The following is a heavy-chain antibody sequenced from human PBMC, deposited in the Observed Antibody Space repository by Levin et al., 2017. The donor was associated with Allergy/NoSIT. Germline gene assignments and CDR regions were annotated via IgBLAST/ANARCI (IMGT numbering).Heavy chain of an antibody. CDR3: ARAVDSSGFHARYFDL. D-gene: IGHD6-19*01. J-gene: IGHJ2*01. V-gene: IGHV3-66*02. Sequence: QSGGSLRLSCAASGFTVSSNYMSWVRQAPGKGLEWVSVVYSGGSSYYADSVKGRFTFSRDNSNNTLSLQMNSLRAEDTAVYYCARAVDSSGFHARYFDLWGRGTLVTVSS. CDR2: VYSGGSS. CDR1: GFTVSSNY.